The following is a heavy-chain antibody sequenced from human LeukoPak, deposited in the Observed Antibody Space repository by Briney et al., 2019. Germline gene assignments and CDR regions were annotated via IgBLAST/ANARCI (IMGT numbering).Heavy chain of an antibody. Sequence: ASVTVSCMPSRYTFTSYDVNSARQAPGQGLEWMGWVNPNSGNTAYAQNFQGRVTMTSDTSINTAYMELSSLRSEDTAVYYCARGAWTSAFDYWGQGTLVTVSS. J-gene: IGHJ4*02. D-gene: IGHD1-1*01. CDR1: RYTFTSYD. CDR2: VNPNSGNT. V-gene: IGHV1-8*01. CDR3: ARGAWTSAFDY.